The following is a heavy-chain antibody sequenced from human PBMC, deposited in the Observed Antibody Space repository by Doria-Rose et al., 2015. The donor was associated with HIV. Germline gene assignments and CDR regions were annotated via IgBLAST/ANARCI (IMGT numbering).Heavy chain of an antibody. CDR3: ARGGTRWPFDY. J-gene: IGHJ4*02. Sequence: RQATRHGLEWMGWMNPNSTNTGYAQKFQGRVTMTRDTSISTAYTELSSLTSEDTAVYYCARGGTRWPFDYWGQGTLVTVSS. CDR2: MNPNSTNT. V-gene: IGHV1-8*01. D-gene: IGHD4-17*01.